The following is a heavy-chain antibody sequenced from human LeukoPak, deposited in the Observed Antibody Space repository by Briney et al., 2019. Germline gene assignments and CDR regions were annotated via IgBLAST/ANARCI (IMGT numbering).Heavy chain of an antibody. CDR1: GGSFSGYY. D-gene: IGHD6-13*01. CDR3: AREPSSSWSEGFDY. V-gene: IGHV4-34*01. Sequence: SETLSLTCAVYGGSFSGYYWSWIRQPPGEGLEWIGEINHSGSTNYNPSLKSRVTISVDTSKNQFSLQLNSVTPEDTAVYYCAREPSSSWSEGFDYWGQGTLVTVSS. CDR2: INHSGST. J-gene: IGHJ4*02.